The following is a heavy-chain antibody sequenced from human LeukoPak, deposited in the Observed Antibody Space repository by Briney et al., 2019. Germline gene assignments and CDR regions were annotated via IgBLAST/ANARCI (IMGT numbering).Heavy chain of an antibody. CDR2: ISGSGGST. CDR3: AKVWTAYSDDYFDY. Sequence: GGSLRLSYAASGFTFSSYGMSWVRQAPGKGLECVSSISGSGGSTNHADSVKGRFTISRDNSKNTLYLQMNSLRAEDTAVYYCAKVWTAYSDDYFDYWGQGTLVTVSS. CDR1: GFTFSSYG. J-gene: IGHJ4*02. V-gene: IGHV3-23*01. D-gene: IGHD3/OR15-3a*01.